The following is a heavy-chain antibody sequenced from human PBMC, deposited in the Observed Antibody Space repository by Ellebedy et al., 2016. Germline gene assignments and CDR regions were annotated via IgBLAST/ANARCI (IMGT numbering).Heavy chain of an antibody. D-gene: IGHD1-26*01. CDR2: ISGSGAGT. Sequence: GGSLRLXXAASGFTFRSYAMNWVRQAPGKGLEWVSAISGSGAGTYYTDSTYYIDSVKGRFTISRDNSKNTLNLQMNSLRAEDTAVYFWAKAKWASGDYFDSWGQGTLVTVSS. J-gene: IGHJ4*02. V-gene: IGHV3-23*01. CDR3: AKAKWASGDYFDS. CDR1: GFTFRSYA.